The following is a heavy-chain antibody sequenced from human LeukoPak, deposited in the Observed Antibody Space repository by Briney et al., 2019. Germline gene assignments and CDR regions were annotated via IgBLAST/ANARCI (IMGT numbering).Heavy chain of an antibody. D-gene: IGHD1-1*01. CDR1: GFTFSSYA. J-gene: IGHJ4*02. V-gene: IGHV3-23*01. CDR3: AKHPRITTAAYYFDY. CDR2: MSGSGDST. Sequence: HTGGSLRLSCVVSGFTFSSYAMSWARQAPGKGLEWVSAMSGSGDSTYYADSVKGRFTISRDNSKNTLYLQMNSLRAEDTAVYYCAKHPRITTAAYYFDYWGQGILVTVSS.